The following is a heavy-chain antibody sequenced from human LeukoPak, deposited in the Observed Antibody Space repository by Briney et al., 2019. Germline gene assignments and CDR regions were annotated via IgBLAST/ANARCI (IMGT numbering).Heavy chain of an antibody. CDR2: IYTSGST. D-gene: IGHD6-13*01. CDR1: GGSISSYY. V-gene: IGHV4-4*07. CDR3: AREGGQIAAAGNFDY. J-gene: IGHJ4*02. Sequence: PSETLSLTCTVSGGSISSYYWSWIRQPAGRGLEWIGRIYTSGSTNYNPSLKSRVTMSVDTSKNQFSLKLSSVTAADTAVYYCAREGGQIAAAGNFDYWGQGTLVTVSS.